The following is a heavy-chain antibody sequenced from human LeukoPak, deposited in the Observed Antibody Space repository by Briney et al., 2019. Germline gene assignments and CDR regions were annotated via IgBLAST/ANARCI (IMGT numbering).Heavy chain of an antibody. J-gene: IGHJ6*02. CDR2: IYTSGST. CDR3: ARQIIAAGKNYYGMDV. CDR1: GGSISCYY. D-gene: IGHD6-13*01. V-gene: IGHV4-4*07. Sequence: PSDTLSLTCTVSGGSISCYYWTWIRQPAGKGLEWIGRIYTSGSTNYNPSLKSRVTMSVDTSNNQFSLNLSSVTAADTAVCYCARQIIAAGKNYYGMDVWGQGTTVTVSS.